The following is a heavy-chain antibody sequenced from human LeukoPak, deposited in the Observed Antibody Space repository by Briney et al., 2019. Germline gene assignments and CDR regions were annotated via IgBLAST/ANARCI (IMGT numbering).Heavy chain of an antibody. J-gene: IGHJ6*03. CDR3: ARDVGKSDYDFWSGYYGPAWGYYMDV. D-gene: IGHD3-3*01. CDR1: GFTFSSYW. Sequence: GGSLRLSCAASGFTFSSYWMSWVRQAPGKGLEWVANIKQDGSEKYYVDSVKGRFTISRDNAKNSLYLQMNSLRAEDTAVYYCARDVGKSDYDFWSGYYGPAWGYYMDVWGKGTTVTVSS. CDR2: IKQDGSEK. V-gene: IGHV3-7*01.